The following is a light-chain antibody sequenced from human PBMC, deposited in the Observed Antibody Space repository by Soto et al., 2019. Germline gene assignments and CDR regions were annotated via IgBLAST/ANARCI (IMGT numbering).Light chain of an antibody. CDR2: DTS. CDR1: QSVSRY. CDR3: QQYSNWPPFT. V-gene: IGKV3-15*01. Sequence: EIALTQSPATLSLSPGERATLSCRASQSVSRYLVWYQQIPGQAPRLLIYDTSTRATGIPARFSGSGSGTEFTLTISSLQSADSAVYYCQQYSNWPPFTFGQGTRLEIK. J-gene: IGKJ5*01.